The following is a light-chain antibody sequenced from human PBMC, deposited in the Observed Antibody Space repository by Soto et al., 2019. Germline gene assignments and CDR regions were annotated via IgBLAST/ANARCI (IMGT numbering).Light chain of an antibody. CDR2: GAS. V-gene: IGKV3-20*01. CDR1: QSVSSGY. Sequence: IELTQSPGSLSLSLGERATLSCRASQSVSSGYLACYQQKPGPAPRLLIYGASSRATGIPERFSGSGSGTDFTPTISRLEHEDVAVYYCQQYGSSPPNTFGQGTKLEIK. J-gene: IGKJ2*01. CDR3: QQYGSSPPNT.